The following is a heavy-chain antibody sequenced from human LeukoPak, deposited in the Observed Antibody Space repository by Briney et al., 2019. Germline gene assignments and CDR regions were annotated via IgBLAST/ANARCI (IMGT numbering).Heavy chain of an antibody. CDR2: ISSSSSTI. Sequence: GGSLRLSCAASGFTFSSYSMNWVRQAPGKGLEWVSYISSSSSTIYYADSAKGRFTISRDNAKNPLYLQMNSLRAEDTAVYYCARDGGYGGAHFDYWGQGTLVTVSS. D-gene: IGHD4-23*01. CDR1: GFTFSSYS. V-gene: IGHV3-48*01. CDR3: ARDGGYGGAHFDY. J-gene: IGHJ4*02.